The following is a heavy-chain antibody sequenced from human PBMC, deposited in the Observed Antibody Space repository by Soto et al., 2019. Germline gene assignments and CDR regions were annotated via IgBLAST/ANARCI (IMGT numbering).Heavy chain of an antibody. J-gene: IGHJ6*02. CDR3: ARDREYSSSSGYYYYYGIDV. D-gene: IGHD6-6*01. CDR2: INSDGSST. Sequence: GGSLRLSCAAPGFTFSSYWMHWVRQAPGKGLVWVSRINSDGSSTSYADSVKGRFTISRDNAKNTLYLQMNSLRAEDTAVYYCARDREYSSSSGYYYYYGIDVWGQGTTVTVSS. V-gene: IGHV3-74*01. CDR1: GFTFSSYW.